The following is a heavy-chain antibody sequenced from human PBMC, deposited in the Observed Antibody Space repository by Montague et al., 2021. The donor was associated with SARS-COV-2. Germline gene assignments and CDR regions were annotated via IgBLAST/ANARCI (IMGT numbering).Heavy chain of an antibody. V-gene: IGHV4-59*13. CDR1: GGSISTYS. J-gene: IGHJ2*01. Sequence: SETLSLTCTVSGGSISTYSWSWIRQPPGKRLGWVGYVYYSGSINYNPSLKSRVTLSIDTSKNQFSLYLSSVTAADTAVYVCARGTRDYYDSTYYFDLWGRGTLVTVSS. CDR2: VYYSGSI. CDR3: ARGTRDYYDSTYYFDL. D-gene: IGHD3-22*01.